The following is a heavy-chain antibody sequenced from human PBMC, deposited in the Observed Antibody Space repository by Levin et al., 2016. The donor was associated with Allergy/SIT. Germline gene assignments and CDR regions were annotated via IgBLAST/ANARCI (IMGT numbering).Heavy chain of an antibody. D-gene: IGHD4-17*01. CDR1: AFTFTGLY. J-gene: IGHJ3*01. CDR2: ISPNRGGA. CDR3: AASGYGDVSDPFHD. Sequence: ASVKVSCKASAFTFTGLYIHWLRQAPGQGFEWMGWISPNRGGAKYAQKFQGRVTMARDTSISTAYMTLNRLKSDDTALYYCAASGYGDVSDPFHDWGQGTTVTVSS. V-gene: IGHV1-2*02.